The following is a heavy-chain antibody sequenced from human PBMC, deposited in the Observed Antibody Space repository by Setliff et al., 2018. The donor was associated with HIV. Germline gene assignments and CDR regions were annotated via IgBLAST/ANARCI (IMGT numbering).Heavy chain of an antibody. CDR2: IYTSGST. CDR3: ARGVASYYYYMDV. V-gene: IGHV4-61*09. D-gene: IGHD5-12*01. CDR1: GGSISSGSYY. J-gene: IGHJ6*03. Sequence: ASETLSLTCTVSGGSISSGSYYWSWIRQPAGKGLEWIGHIYTSGSTNYNPSLKSRVTISVDTSKNQFSLKLSSVTAADTAVYYCARGVASYYYYMDVWGKGTTVTVSS.